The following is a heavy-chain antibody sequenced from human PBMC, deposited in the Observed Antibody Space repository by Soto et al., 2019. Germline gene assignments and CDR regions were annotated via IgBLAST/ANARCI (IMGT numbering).Heavy chain of an antibody. CDR1: GYTFTSYG. V-gene: IGHV1-18*01. CDR3: ARDTSRGEYAY. CDR2: INVYNGNT. D-gene: IGHD3-10*01. Sequence: QVQLVQSGAEVKKPGASVKVSCKASGYTFTSYGISWVRQAPGQGLEWMGWINVYNGNTNYAQKLQGRVTMTTDTSTSTADLDLRRLRSDDTAVYFCARDTSRGEYAYWGQGTLVTVSS. J-gene: IGHJ4*02.